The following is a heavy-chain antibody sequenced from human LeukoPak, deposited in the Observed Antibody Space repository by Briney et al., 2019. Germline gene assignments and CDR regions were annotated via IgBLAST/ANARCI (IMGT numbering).Heavy chain of an antibody. Sequence: GESLKISCQGSANSFTTYWIGWVRQMPGKGLEWMGIIYPDDSDTRYSPSFQGQVTISADKSITTAYLQWCSLKASDTAIYYCARGAAAGTELDNWGQGTLVTVSS. CDR3: ARGAAAGTELDN. D-gene: IGHD6-13*01. J-gene: IGHJ4*02. CDR2: IYPDDSDT. V-gene: IGHV5-51*01. CDR1: ANSFTTYW.